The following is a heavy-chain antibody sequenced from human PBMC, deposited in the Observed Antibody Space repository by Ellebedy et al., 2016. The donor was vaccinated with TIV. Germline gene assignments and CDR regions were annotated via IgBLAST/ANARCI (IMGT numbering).Heavy chain of an antibody. Sequence: PGGSLRLSCAASGFTFSHYAMHWVRQAPGKGLEWVAVIWYDGSNEFYADSVKGRFTISRDNSKNMVYLQMSSLRPEDTAVYYCARGRYGYYVVETYYYGMDVWGQGTTVTVSS. CDR2: IWYDGSNE. D-gene: IGHD5-18*01. J-gene: IGHJ6*02. CDR1: GFTFSHYA. CDR3: ARGRYGYYVVETYYYGMDV. V-gene: IGHV3-33*01.